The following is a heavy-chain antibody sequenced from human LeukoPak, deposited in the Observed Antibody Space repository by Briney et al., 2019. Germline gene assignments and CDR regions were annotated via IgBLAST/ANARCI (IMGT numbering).Heavy chain of an antibody. CDR2: INPDGNSA. CDR1: GFTFNRYW. CDR3: VSLDGVYYYHMDV. Sequence: GVLRLSCAASGFTFNRYWMHWVRQAPGKGLVWVSRINPDGNSATYADSVKGRFTISRDNAKNTLYLQMNSLRAEDSAVYYCVSLDGVYYYHMDVWGQGTTVIVSS. D-gene: IGHD3/OR15-3a*01. J-gene: IGHJ6*02. V-gene: IGHV3-74*03.